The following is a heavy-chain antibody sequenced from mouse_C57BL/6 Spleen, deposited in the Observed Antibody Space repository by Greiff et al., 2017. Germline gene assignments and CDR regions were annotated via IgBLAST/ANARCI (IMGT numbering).Heavy chain of an antibody. V-gene: IGHV1-55*01. CDR3: ARSEYYYGSSYWYFDV. Sequence: QVQLKQPGAELVKPGASVKMSCKASGYTFTSYWITWVKQRPGQGLEWIGDIYPGSGSTNYNEKFKSKATLTVDTSSSTAYMQLSSLTSEDSAVYYCARSEYYYGSSYWYFDVWGTGTTVTVSS. CDR1: GYTFTSYW. J-gene: IGHJ1*03. D-gene: IGHD1-1*01. CDR2: IYPGSGST.